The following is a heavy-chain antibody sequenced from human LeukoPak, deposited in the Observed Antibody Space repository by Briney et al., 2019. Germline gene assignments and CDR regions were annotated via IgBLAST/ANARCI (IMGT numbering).Heavy chain of an antibody. CDR3: ARNTTTTVTTQRGWFDP. D-gene: IGHD4-17*01. CDR2: IYHSGST. CDR1: GYSISSGDY. J-gene: IGHJ5*02. V-gene: IGHV4-38-2*01. Sequence: ETLSLTCAVSGYSISSGDYWGWIRQPPGKGLEWIGSIYHSGSTHYNPSLKSRVTISVDASKNQFSLKVSSVTAADTAVYYCARNTTTTVTTQRGWFDPWGQGTLVTVSS.